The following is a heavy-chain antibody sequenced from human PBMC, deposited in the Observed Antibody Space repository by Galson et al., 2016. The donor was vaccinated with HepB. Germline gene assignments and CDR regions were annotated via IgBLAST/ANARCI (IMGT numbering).Heavy chain of an antibody. J-gene: IGHJ6*02. V-gene: IGHV3-30*03. CDR1: GFSFSSYW. CDR3: ARGYYNAVDV. Sequence: LRLSCAASGFSFSSYWMRWIRQAPGKGLNWVAVISCVGPIKYYADSLKGRFTICRDNSKNTLYLQMNSLRGDDTAVYYCARGYYNAVDVWGQGATVTVSS. CDR2: ISCVGPIK.